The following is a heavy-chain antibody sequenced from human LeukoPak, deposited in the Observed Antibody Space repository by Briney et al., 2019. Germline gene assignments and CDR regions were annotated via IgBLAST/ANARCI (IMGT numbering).Heavy chain of an antibody. D-gene: IGHD2-2*01. CDR1: KFTFSSFN. V-gene: IGHV3-48*03. Sequence: SGGSLRLSCAASKFTFSSFNMNWVRQAPGKGLEWVSYISSSGTIIKHADSVKGRFTISRDNAKNSLYLQMNNLRAEDTALYYCARYRDSTGHHTFDYWGQGTLVTVSS. CDR2: ISSSGTII. J-gene: IGHJ4*02. CDR3: ARYRDSTGHHTFDY.